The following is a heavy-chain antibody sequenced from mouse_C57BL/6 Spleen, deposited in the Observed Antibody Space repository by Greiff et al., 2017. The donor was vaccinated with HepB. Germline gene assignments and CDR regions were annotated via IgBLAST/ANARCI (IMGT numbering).Heavy chain of an antibody. J-gene: IGHJ3*01. CDR2: ISDGGSYT. V-gene: IGHV5-4*03. D-gene: IGHD2-2*01. Sequence: DVMLVESGGGLVKPGGSLKLSCAASGFTFSSYAMSWVRQTPEKRLEWVATISDGGSYTYYPDNVKGRFTISRDNAKNNLYLQMSHLKSEDTAMYYCARSVTTVFAYWGQGTLVTVSA. CDR3: ARSVTTVFAY. CDR1: GFTFSSYA.